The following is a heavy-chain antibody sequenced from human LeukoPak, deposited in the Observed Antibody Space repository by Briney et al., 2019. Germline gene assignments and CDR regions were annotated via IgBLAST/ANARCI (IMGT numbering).Heavy chain of an antibody. Sequence: GGSLRLSCTASGFTFGDHSMSWVRQAPGKGLEWVGFIRSKAYGGTTEYAASVKGRFTISRDDSKSIAYLQMNSLKTEDTAVYYCTRGRCSSTSCYSYFDYWGQGTLVTVSS. CDR2: IRSKAYGGTT. CDR3: TRGRCSSTSCYSYFDY. CDR1: GFTFGDHS. J-gene: IGHJ4*02. V-gene: IGHV3-49*04. D-gene: IGHD2-2*01.